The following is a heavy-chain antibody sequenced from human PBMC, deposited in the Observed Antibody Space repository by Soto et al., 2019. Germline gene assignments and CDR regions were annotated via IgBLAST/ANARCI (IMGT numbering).Heavy chain of an antibody. CDR1: GYTFTSYA. D-gene: IGHD3-16*01. CDR3: ARGGLALMDV. J-gene: IGHJ6*02. Sequence: QVQLVQSGAEVKKPGASVKVSCKASGYTFTSYAMHWVRQAPGQRLEWMGWINAGNGNTKYSQKFQGRVTITRDTAASTAYMEPRTLRAEDTAVYYCARGGLALMDVWGQGTTVTVSS. V-gene: IGHV1-3*01. CDR2: INAGNGNT.